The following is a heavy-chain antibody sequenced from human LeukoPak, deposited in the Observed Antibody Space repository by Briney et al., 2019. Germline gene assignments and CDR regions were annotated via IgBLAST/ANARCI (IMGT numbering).Heavy chain of an antibody. J-gene: IGHJ4*02. V-gene: IGHV1-8*01. Sequence: ASVKVSCKASGYTFTSYDINWVRQATGQGVERMGWMNPNSGNTGYAQKFQGRVTMTRNTSISTAYMELSSLRSEDTAVYYCARGLLVTAPSTDYWGQGTLVTVSS. CDR3: ARGLLVTAPSTDY. CDR2: MNPNSGNT. D-gene: IGHD2-21*02. CDR1: GYTFTSYD.